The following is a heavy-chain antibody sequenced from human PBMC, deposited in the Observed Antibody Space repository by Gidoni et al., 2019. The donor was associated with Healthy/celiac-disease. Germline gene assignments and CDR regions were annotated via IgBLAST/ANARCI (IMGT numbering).Heavy chain of an antibody. V-gene: IGHV3-15*01. CDR3: TTDCAGVGYGNYYYYGMDV. Sequence: EVQLVESGGGLVKPGGSIRLSWAASGFTVSNAGMRWVRQAPGKGLEWVGRIKSKTGGGATDSAAPGKGRFTISRDDSKNTLYRQMNSLKTEDTAGYYCTTDCAGVGYGNYYYYGMDVWGQGTTVTVSS. J-gene: IGHJ6*02. D-gene: IGHD2-8*01. CDR2: IKSKTGGGAT. CDR1: GFTVSNAG.